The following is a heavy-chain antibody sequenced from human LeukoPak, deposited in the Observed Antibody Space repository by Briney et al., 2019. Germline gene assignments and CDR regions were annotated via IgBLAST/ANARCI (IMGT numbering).Heavy chain of an antibody. CDR1: GYTFANYG. V-gene: IGHV1-18*01. CDR2: ISLDIVNT. D-gene: IGHD2-2*01. J-gene: IGHJ4*02. CDR3: ARVTYLRPYQLDY. Sequence: ALVKVSCKASGYTFANYGINWVRQAPGQGLEWMGWISLDIVNTGYAQRVQGRVTLTTDTSTSTAYMELRSLRSDDTAVYFRARVTYLRPYQLDYWGQGTLV.